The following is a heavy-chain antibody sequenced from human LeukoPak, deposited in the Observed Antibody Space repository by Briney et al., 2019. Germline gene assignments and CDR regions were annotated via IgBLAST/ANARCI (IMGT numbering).Heavy chain of an antibody. CDR2: ITSGGAT. CDR3: AREVYSDSAYYGMDV. J-gene: IGHJ6*02. D-gene: IGHD4-11*01. Sequence: HPGGSLRLSCAASGFTFSAHDMHWVRQGTGRGLEWVSAITSGGATYYSGSVKGRFTISREDAKNSLYLQMNSLGAGDTAVYCCAREVYSDSAYYGMDVWGQGTTVTVSS. CDR1: GFTFSAHD. V-gene: IGHV3-13*04.